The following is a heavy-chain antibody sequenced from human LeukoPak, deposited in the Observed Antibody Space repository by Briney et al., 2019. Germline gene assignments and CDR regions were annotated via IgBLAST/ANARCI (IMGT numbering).Heavy chain of an antibody. Sequence: SETLSLTCTVSGGSISSYYWSWIRQPAGKGLEWIGRIYTSGGTYYNPSLESRVAISADMSKNQFSLKLTSVTGADTAVYYCAGERGEEYSSGWYKRNYFDNWGQGIRVTVSS. J-gene: IGHJ4*02. D-gene: IGHD6-19*01. V-gene: IGHV4-4*07. CDR2: IYTSGGT. CDR3: AGERGEEYSSGWYKRNYFDN. CDR1: GGSISSYY.